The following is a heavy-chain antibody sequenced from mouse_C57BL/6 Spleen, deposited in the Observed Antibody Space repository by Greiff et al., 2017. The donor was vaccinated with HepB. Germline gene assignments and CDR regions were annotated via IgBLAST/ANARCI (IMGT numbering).Heavy chain of an antibody. CDR2: IYPGDGDT. CDR1: GYSFSSSW. CDR3: ARSPVVAHWYFDV. V-gene: IGHV1-82*01. Sequence: VQLQQSGPELVKPGASVKISCKASGYSFSSSWMNWVKQRPGKGLEWIGRIYPGDGDTNYNGKFKGKATLTADKSSSTAYMQLSSLTSEDSAVYFCARSPVVAHWYFDVWGTGTTVTVSS. D-gene: IGHD1-1*01. J-gene: IGHJ1*03.